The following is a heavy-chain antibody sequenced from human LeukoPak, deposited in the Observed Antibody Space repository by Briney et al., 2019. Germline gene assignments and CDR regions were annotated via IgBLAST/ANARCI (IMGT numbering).Heavy chain of an antibody. CDR2: ISSSSSTI. D-gene: IGHD3-16*02. J-gene: IGHJ4*02. CDR1: GFTFSSYS. Sequence: PGGSLRLSCAASGFTFSSYSMNWVRQAPGKGLEWVSYISSSSSTIYYADSVKGRFTISRDNAKNSLYLQMNSLRAEDTAVYYCARANHRRVYDYVWGSYPYWGQGTLVTVSS. CDR3: ARANHRRVYDYVWGSYPY. V-gene: IGHV3-48*01.